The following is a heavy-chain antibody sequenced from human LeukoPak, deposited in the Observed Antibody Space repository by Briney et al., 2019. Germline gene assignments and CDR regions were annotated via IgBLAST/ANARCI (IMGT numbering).Heavy chain of an antibody. D-gene: IGHD4-17*01. CDR2: MNPAGDDA. V-gene: IGHV1-8*01. CDR3: ARGAVTTAVHWHFSL. Sequence: ASVKVSCKASGYTFSSSDINWVRQATGQGLEWMGWMNPAGDDAGYAQKFQGRMTLTRDTSVSTVYMELSSLRSEDTAVYYCARGAVTTAVHWHFSLWGRGTLVTVSS. CDR1: GYTFSSSD. J-gene: IGHJ2*01.